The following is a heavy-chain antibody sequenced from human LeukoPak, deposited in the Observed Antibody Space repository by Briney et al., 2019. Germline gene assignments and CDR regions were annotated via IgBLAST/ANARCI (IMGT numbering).Heavy chain of an antibody. CDR1: GYTLTELS. J-gene: IGHJ5*02. Sequence: ASVKVSCKVSGYTLTELSMHWVRQAPGKGLEWVGGFDPEDGETIYAQKFQGRVTMTEDTSTDTAYMELSSLRSEDTAVYYCATDSSGWYGNWFDPWGQGTLVTVSS. D-gene: IGHD6-19*01. CDR3: ATDSSGWYGNWFDP. CDR2: FDPEDGET. V-gene: IGHV1-24*01.